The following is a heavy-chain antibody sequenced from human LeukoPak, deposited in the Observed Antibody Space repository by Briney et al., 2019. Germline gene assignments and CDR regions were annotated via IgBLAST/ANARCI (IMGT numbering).Heavy chain of an antibody. CDR1: GGSISSNSYY. J-gene: IGHJ4*02. Sequence: PSETLSLTCTVSGGSISSNSYYWGWIRQPPGKGLEWIGEIYHSGSTNYNPSLKSRVTISVDKSKNQFSLKLSSVTAADTAVYYCAREWGSGYDYWGQGTLVTVSS. D-gene: IGHD5-12*01. CDR3: AREWGSGYDY. V-gene: IGHV4-39*07. CDR2: IYHSGST.